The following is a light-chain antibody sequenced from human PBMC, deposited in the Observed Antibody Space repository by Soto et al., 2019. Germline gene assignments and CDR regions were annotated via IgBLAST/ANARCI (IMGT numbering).Light chain of an antibody. Sequence: EIVMTQSPATPPVPPGDRATLSCXASQSVSSNLAWYQQKPGQAPRLLIYGASTRATGSPARFSGSGSGTEFTLTISSLQSEDFAVYYCKQYNNWPPWTFGQGTKVDIK. J-gene: IGKJ1*01. V-gene: IGKV3-15*01. CDR1: QSVSSN. CDR3: KQYNNWPPWT. CDR2: GAS.